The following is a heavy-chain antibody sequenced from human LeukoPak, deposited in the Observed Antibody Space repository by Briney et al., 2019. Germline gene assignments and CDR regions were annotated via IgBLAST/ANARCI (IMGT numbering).Heavy chain of an antibody. CDR2: IKSKPAGGST. J-gene: IGHJ4*02. V-gene: IGHV3-15*01. Sequence: GGSLRLSCTASGFTFSNAWMSWVRQAPGKGLEWVGRIKSKPAGGSTDYAAPIKGRFTISRDNSKNTLYLQMNSLRAEDTAVYYCARDREAGTSASRFDYWGQGTLVTVSS. CDR1: GFTFSNAW. D-gene: IGHD2-2*01. CDR3: ARDREAGTSASRFDY.